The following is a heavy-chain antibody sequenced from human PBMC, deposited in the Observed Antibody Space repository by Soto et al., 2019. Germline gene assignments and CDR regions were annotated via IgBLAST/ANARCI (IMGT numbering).Heavy chain of an antibody. D-gene: IGHD3-3*01. V-gene: IGHV4-39*02. CDR3: ASRLDFGTGYFTAPMDV. J-gene: IGHJ6*03. CDR2: VYYPGST. CDR1: GGSISTCGYY. Sequence: SGTRSLTGTVSGGSISTCGYYRACIRQPPRNRLEGIGSVYYPGSTNYSPPLKSRVTVSADTSHNHFSLRLTSVTAADTAVYYCASRLDFGTGYFTAPMDVWGKGTTVTVSS.